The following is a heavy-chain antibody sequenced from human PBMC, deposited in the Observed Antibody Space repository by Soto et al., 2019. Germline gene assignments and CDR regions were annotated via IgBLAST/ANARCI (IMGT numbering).Heavy chain of an antibody. Sequence: GGSLRLSCAASGFTFSSYAMHWVRQAPGKGLEWVAVISYDGSNKYYADSVKGRFTISRDNSKNTLYLQMNSLRAEDTAVYYCALDFRCDLRSSYGIYVCGQDDTVTVS. J-gene: IGHJ6*02. V-gene: IGHV3-30-3*01. CDR1: GFTFSSYA. D-gene: IGHD2-21*01. CDR3: ALDFRCDLRSSYGIYV. CDR2: ISYDGSNK.